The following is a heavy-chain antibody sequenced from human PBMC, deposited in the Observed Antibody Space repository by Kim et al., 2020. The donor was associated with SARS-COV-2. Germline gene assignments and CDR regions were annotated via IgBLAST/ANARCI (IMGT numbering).Heavy chain of an antibody. V-gene: IGHV4-39*01. CDR1: GGSIDSSTYH. D-gene: IGHD4-4*01. Sequence: SETLSLTCSVSGGSIDSSTYHWAWIRQPPGKGLEWIGSIYYRGSTSCNPSLKSRVTMSVDTSKNQFSLTVISATAADTAIYYCARTVTMARTYLFDYWGQGNLVIVSS. CDR2: IYYRGST. CDR3: ARTVTMARTYLFDY. J-gene: IGHJ4*02.